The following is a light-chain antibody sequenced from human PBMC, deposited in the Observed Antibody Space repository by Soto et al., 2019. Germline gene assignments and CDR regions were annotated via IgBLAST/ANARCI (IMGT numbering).Light chain of an antibody. CDR2: KAS. Sequence: DIQMTQSPSTLSASVGDRVTITCRASQSISSWLAWYQQKPGKAPKLLIYKASGLESGVPSRFSGSGSGTEFTLTISSLQPDDFATYYCQQYNSYPPTFGGGTKVEIK. J-gene: IGKJ4*01. CDR1: QSISSW. CDR3: QQYNSYPPT. V-gene: IGKV1-5*03.